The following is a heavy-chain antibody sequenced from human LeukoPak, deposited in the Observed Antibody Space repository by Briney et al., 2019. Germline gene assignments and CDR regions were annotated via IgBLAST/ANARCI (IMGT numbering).Heavy chain of an antibody. CDR2: ISYDGGNK. Sequence: GGSLRLSCAASGFTFSSYVMHWVRQAPGEGLEWVAVISYDGGNKYYADSVKGRFTISRDNSKNTLYLQMNSLRSDDTAVYYCAKDYYDFWSGGYYYYYGMDVWGQGTTVTVSS. J-gene: IGHJ6*02. D-gene: IGHD3-3*01. V-gene: IGHV3-30*18. CDR1: GFTFSSYV. CDR3: AKDYYDFWSGGYYYYYGMDV.